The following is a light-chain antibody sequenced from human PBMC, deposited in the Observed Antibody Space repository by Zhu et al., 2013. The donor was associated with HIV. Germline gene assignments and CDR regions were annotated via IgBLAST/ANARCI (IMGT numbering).Light chain of an antibody. CDR1: QSISDY. Sequence: DIQMTQSPSSLSASVGDRVTITCRASQSISDYLNWYQQKPGKAPNLLIYAASSLQGGVPSRFSGSGSGTEFSLTISNLQPVDFATYYCQQSFSIPLTFGGGTRVEIK. J-gene: IGKJ4*01. V-gene: IGKV1-39*01. CDR3: QQSFSIPLT. CDR2: AAS.